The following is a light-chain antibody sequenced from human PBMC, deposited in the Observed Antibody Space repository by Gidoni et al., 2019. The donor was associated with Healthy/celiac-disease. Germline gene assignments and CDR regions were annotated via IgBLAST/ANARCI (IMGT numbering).Light chain of an antibody. J-gene: IGLJ1*01. CDR2: DVS. CDR1: SSDVGGYNY. CDR3: SSYTSSSTPLV. Sequence: QSALTQPASVSGSPGQSITISCTGTSSDVGGYNYVSWYQQHPGKAPKLIIYDVSNRPSGVSKRFSGSKSGNTASLTISGLQAEDEADYYCSSYTSSSTPLVFGTGTKVTVL. V-gene: IGLV2-14*03.